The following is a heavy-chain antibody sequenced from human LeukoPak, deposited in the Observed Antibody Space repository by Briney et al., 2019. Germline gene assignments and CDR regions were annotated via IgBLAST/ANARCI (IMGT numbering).Heavy chain of an antibody. CDR2: INHSGST. Sequence: SETLSLTCAVYGGSFSVYYWSWIRQPPGKGLEWIGEINHSGSTNYNPFLKSRVTISVDTSKNQFSLKLSSVTAADTAVYYCAREVLISLGTFDYWGQGTLVTVSS. CDR1: GGSFSVYY. J-gene: IGHJ4*02. CDR3: AREVLISLGTFDY. V-gene: IGHV4-34*01. D-gene: IGHD3-16*01.